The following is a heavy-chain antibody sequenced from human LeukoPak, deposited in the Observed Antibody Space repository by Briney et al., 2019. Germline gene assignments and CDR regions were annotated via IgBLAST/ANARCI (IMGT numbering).Heavy chain of an antibody. V-gene: IGHV3-23*01. D-gene: IGHD3-16*02. Sequence: QPGGSLRLSCAASGFTFSSYAMSWVRQAPGKGLEWVSAISGSGGSTYYADSVKGRFTISRDNSKNTLYLQMNSLRAEDTAVYYCASGGKIQGLICISWGQGTLVTVSS. CDR2: ISGSGGST. J-gene: IGHJ5*02. CDR3: ASGGKIQGLICIS. CDR1: GFTFSSYA.